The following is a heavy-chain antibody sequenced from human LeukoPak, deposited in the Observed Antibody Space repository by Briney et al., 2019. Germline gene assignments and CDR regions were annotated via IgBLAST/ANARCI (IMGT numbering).Heavy chain of an antibody. V-gene: IGHV4-34*01. D-gene: IGHD6-13*01. Sequence: SETLSLTCAVYGGSFSGYYWSSIRQPPGKGLKWIGEINHSGSTNYNPSLKSRVTISVDTSKNQFSLKLSSVTAADTAVYYCARVLRGSSWWEVDYWGQGTLVTVSS. CDR1: GGSFSGYY. CDR3: ARVLRGSSWWEVDY. J-gene: IGHJ4*02. CDR2: INHSGST.